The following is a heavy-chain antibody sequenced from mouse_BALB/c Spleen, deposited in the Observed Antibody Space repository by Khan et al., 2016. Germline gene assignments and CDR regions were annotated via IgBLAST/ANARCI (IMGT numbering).Heavy chain of an antibody. V-gene: IGHV4-1*02. CDR1: GSDFSRYC. J-gene: IGHJ3*01. CDR3: ARAGYYGYLAY. Sequence: EVKLLESGGGLVQPGGPLKLSSAASGSDFSRYCMSWVRQAPGKGLEWNGEINPDSSMINYTPSLKDKIIISRDNAKNMLYLQMSKVRSEDTALYYYARAGYYGYLAYWGHVTLITVSS. CDR2: INPDSSMI. D-gene: IGHD1-1*01.